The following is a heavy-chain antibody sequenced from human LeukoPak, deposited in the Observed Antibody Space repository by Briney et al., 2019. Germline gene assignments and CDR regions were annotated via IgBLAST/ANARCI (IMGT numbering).Heavy chain of an antibody. D-gene: IGHD6-19*01. CDR3: ASQESSGWSSFDY. V-gene: IGHV1-69*04. J-gene: IGHJ4*02. CDR2: IIPILGIA. Sequence: SVKVSCKASGGTFSSYAISWVRQAPGQGLEWVGRIIPILGIANYAQKFQGRVTITADKSTSTAYMELSSLRSEDTAVYYCASQESSGWSSFDYWGQGTLVTVSS. CDR1: GGTFSSYA.